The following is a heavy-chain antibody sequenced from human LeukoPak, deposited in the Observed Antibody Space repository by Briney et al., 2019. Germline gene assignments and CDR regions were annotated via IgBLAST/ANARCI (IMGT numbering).Heavy chain of an antibody. CDR1: GFTFSSYA. CDR2: ISGSGGST. Sequence: GGSLRLSCAASGFTFSSYAMSWVRQAPGKGLEWVSAISGSGGSTYYADSVKGRFTISRDNSKNTLYLQMNSLRAEDTAVYYCARAPFCSGGSCLNWFDPWGQGTLVAVSS. V-gene: IGHV3-23*01. D-gene: IGHD2-15*01. J-gene: IGHJ5*02. CDR3: ARAPFCSGGSCLNWFDP.